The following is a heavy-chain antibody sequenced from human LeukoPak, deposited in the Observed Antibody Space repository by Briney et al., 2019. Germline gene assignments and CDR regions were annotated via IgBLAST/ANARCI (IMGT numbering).Heavy chain of an antibody. Sequence: ASVKVSCKASGYTFTSYGISWVRQAPGQGLEWMGWISAYNGNTNYAQKLQGRVTMTTDTSTSTAYMELRSLRSDDTAVYYCARDNCGGDCYSSDAFDIWGQGAMVTVSS. J-gene: IGHJ3*02. V-gene: IGHV1-18*01. CDR3: ARDNCGGDCYSSDAFDI. D-gene: IGHD2-21*02. CDR2: ISAYNGNT. CDR1: GYTFTSYG.